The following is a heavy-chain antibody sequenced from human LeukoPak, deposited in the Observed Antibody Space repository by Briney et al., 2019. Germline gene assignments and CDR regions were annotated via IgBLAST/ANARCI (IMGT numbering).Heavy chain of an antibody. D-gene: IGHD3-3*01. CDR3: ARDLWSGYYYYGMDV. CDR1: GGSISSYY. Sequence: PSETLSLTCTVSGGSISSYYWSWIRQPPGRGLEWIGYIYYSGSTNYNPSLKSRVTISVDTSKNQFSLKLSSVTAADTAVYYCARDLWSGYYYYGMDVWGQGTTVTVSS. J-gene: IGHJ6*02. CDR2: IYYSGST. V-gene: IGHV4-59*01.